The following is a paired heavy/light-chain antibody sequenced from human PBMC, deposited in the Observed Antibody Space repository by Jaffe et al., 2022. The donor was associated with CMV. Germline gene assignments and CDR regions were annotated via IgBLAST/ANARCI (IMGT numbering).Heavy chain of an antibody. CDR2: IWSDGSTK. CDR3: ARDSYSSSWYIDY. V-gene: IGHV3-33*01. D-gene: IGHD6-13*01. J-gene: IGHJ4*02. Sequence: QVQLVESGGGVVQPGRSLRLSCAASGFTFSGYGLHWVRQAPGKGLEWVAVIWSDGSTKYYADSVKGRFTISRDSSKNTLYLQMNSLRTEDTALYYCARDSYSSSWYIDYWGQGTLVTVSS. CDR1: GFTFSGYG.
Light chain of an antibody. CDR2: DVS. V-gene: IGLV2-14*03. CDR1: SSDVGAHNY. Sequence: QSALTQPASVSGSPGQSITISCIGTSSDVGAHNYVSWYQQHPGKAPKVMIYDVSNRPSGVSNRFSGSKSGNTASLTISGLQAEDEADYYCTSYTSSSTLVYVFGTGTKVTVL. J-gene: IGLJ1*01. CDR3: TSYTSSSTLVYV.